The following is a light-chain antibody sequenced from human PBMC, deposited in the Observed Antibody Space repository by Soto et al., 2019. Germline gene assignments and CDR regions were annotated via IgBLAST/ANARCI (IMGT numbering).Light chain of an antibody. V-gene: IGLV2-23*01. CDR2: EGS. CDR3: CSYAGSSTLV. CDR1: SSDVRSYNL. Sequence: QSVLTQPASVSGSPGQSITISCTGTSSDVRSYNLVSWYQQHPGKAPKLMIYEGSKRPSGVSNRFSGSKSGNTASLTISGLQAEDEADYYCCSYAGSSTLVFGTGTKLTVL. J-gene: IGLJ1*01.